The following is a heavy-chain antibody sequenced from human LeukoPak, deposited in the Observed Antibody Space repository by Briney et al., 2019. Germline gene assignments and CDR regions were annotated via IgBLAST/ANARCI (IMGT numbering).Heavy chain of an antibody. J-gene: IGHJ4*02. Sequence: DSVKVSCKASGYTFTSCDINWVRQATGQGLEWMGWMNPNSGNTGYGQSFQGRITMTRDISIGTACMELSNLTSEDTAIYYCTRGSSGRRDNWGQGTLVTVSA. V-gene: IGHV1-8*01. CDR1: GYTFTSCD. CDR2: MNPNSGNT. D-gene: IGHD6-19*01. CDR3: TRGSSGRRDN.